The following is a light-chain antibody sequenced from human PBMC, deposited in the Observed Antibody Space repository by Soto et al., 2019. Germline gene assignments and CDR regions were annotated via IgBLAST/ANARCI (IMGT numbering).Light chain of an antibody. CDR3: SSYAGSNNLGV. CDR2: EVS. Sequence: SALTQPPCASGSPGQSVTISCTGTSSDFGGYNYVSWYQQHPGKAPKPMIYEVSKRPSGVPDRFSGSKSGNTASLTVSGLQAEDEADYYCSSYAGSNNLGVFGTGTKVTVL. J-gene: IGLJ1*01. V-gene: IGLV2-8*01. CDR1: SSDFGGYNY.